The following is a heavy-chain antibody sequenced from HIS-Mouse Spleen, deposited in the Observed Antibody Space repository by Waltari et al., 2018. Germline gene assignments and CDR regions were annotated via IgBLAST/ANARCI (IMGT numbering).Heavy chain of an antibody. Sequence: QVQLVESGGGVVQPGRSLRLSCAASGFTFSREAMHWVRQAPGKGLEWVAVISYDGSNKYYADSVKGRFTISRDNSKNTLYLQMNSLRAEDTAVYYCARDHRNNWAIRDWGQGTLVTVSS. CDR3: ARDHRNNWAIRD. J-gene: IGHJ4*02. D-gene: IGHD1-20*01. CDR1: GFTFSREA. V-gene: IGHV3-30-3*01. CDR2: ISYDGSNK.